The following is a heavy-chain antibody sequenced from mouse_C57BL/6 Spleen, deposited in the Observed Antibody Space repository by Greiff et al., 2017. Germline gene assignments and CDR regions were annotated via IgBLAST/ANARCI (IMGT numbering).Heavy chain of an antibody. D-gene: IGHD1-1*01. CDR1: GYTFTSYW. J-gene: IGHJ4*01. Sequence: VQLQQSGAELAKPGASVKLSCKASGYTFTSYWMHWVKQRPGQGLEWIGYINPSSGYTKYNSKFKDKATLTADKSSSTAYKQLSSLTYEISAVYNYAGHYYGRVYYAIDYWGQGTSVTVSS. CDR2: INPSSGYT. CDR3: AGHYYGRVYYAIDY. V-gene: IGHV1-7*01.